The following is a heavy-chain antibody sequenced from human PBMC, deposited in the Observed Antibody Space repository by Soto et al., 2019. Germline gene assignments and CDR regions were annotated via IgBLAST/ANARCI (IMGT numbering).Heavy chain of an antibody. V-gene: IGHV1-69*01. CDR1: GGTFSSYA. Sequence: QVQLVQSGAEVKKPGSSVKVSCKASGGTFSSYAISWVRQAPGQGLEWMGGIIPIFGTANYAQKFQGRVTITADESASTAYMELSRLRSDDTAVYYCASTGYSGYEVNYYYYGMDVWGQGTTVTVSS. CDR2: IIPIFGTA. CDR3: ASTGYSGYEVNYYYYGMDV. J-gene: IGHJ6*02. D-gene: IGHD5-12*01.